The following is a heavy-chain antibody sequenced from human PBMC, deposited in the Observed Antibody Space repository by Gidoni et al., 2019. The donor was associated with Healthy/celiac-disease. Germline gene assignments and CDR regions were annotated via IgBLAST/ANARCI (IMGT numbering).Heavy chain of an antibody. CDR1: GASFSGYY. V-gene: IGHV4-34*01. J-gene: IGHJ6*02. D-gene: IGHD2-2*01. CDR3: ARHCSSTSCYGAEGYYYYGMDV. Sequence: QVQLQQWGAGLLKPSETLSLTCAVYGASFSGYYWSCTRQPPGKGLEWIGEINHSGSTNYHPSLKSRVTISVDTSKNQFSLKLSSVTAADTAVYYCARHCSSTSCYGAEGYYYYGMDVWGQGTTVTVSS. CDR2: INHSGST.